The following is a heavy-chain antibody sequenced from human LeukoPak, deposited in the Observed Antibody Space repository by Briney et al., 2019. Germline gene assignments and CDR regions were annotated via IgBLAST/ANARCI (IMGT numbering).Heavy chain of an antibody. CDR3: ARAYYDSSGYLSFDY. V-gene: IGHV4-4*02. CDR2: IYHSGST. J-gene: IGHJ4*02. CDR1: GGSISSSNW. D-gene: IGHD3-22*01. Sequence: SGTLSLTCAVSGGSISSSNWWNWVRQPPGKGLEWIGEIYHSGSTNYNPSLKSRVTISVDKSKNQSSLKLSSVTAADTAVYYCARAYYDSSGYLSFDYWGQGTLGTVSS.